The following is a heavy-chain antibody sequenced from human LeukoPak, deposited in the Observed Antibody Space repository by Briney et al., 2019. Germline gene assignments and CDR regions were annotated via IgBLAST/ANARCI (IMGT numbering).Heavy chain of an antibody. D-gene: IGHD3-10*01. J-gene: IGHJ4*02. Sequence: ASVKVSCKASGYTFTIYGISWVRQAPGQGLEWMGWISAYNGNTNYAQKLQGRVTMTTDTSTSTAYMELRSLRSGDTAVYYCAREVWFGELSERTLDYWGQGTLVTVSS. CDR1: GYTFTIYG. CDR2: ISAYNGNT. V-gene: IGHV1-18*01. CDR3: AREVWFGELSERTLDY.